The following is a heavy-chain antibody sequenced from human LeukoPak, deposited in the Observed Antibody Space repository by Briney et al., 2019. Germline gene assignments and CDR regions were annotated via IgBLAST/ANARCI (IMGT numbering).Heavy chain of an antibody. D-gene: IGHD3-10*01. V-gene: IGHV6-1*01. CDR3: SREALNYYGSGNFFDY. Sequence: SQTLSLTCAISGDSVSNNSAAWYWIRQSPSRGLEWLGRTYYRSKWYNDYAVSVKSRITINPDTSKNQFSLQLNSVTPEDTAVYYCSREALNYYGSGNFFDYWGQGTLVTVSS. J-gene: IGHJ4*02. CDR1: GDSVSNNSAA. CDR2: TYYRSKWYN.